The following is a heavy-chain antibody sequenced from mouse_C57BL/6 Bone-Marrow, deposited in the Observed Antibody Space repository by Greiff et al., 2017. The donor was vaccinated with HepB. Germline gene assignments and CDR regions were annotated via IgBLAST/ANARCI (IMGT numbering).Heavy chain of an antibody. Sequence: EVKLVESGGGLVKPGGSLKLSCAASGFTFSSYAMSWVRQTPEKRLEWVATISDGGSYTYYPDNVKGRFTISRDNAKNNLYLQMSHLKSEDTAMYYCARDRLLGGNFDYWGQGTTLTVSS. J-gene: IGHJ2*01. CDR1: GFTFSSYA. V-gene: IGHV5-4*01. CDR2: ISDGGSYT. D-gene: IGHD2-1*01. CDR3: ARDRLLGGNFDY.